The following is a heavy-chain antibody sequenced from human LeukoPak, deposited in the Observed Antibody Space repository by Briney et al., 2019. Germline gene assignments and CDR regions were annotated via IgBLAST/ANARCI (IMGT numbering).Heavy chain of an antibody. CDR1: GYTFTSYY. Sequence: ASVKVSCKASGYTFTSYYMHWVRQAPGQGLEWMGIINPSGTSTTYAQKFQGRVSMTRDRSTSTLYMVLSSLRSEDTAVYYCASSYYGWGSRPSNFDYWGQGTLVTVSA. V-gene: IGHV1-46*01. CDR2: INPSGTST. D-gene: IGHD3-10*01. CDR3: ASSYYGWGSRPSNFDY. J-gene: IGHJ4*02.